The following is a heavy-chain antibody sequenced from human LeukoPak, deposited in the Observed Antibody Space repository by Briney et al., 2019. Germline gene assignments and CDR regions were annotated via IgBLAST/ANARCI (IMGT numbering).Heavy chain of an antibody. CDR1: GGSFSHYY. V-gene: IGHV4-34*01. J-gene: IGHJ6*03. CDR2: INDGGTI. Sequence: PSETLSLTCAVYGGSFSHYYWSWIPQSPGMGLEWIGEINDGGTINYNPSLMSRVTISVDKSKNQFSLKLSSATAADTAVYYCARRWNYGRNYYIDVWGKGATVSVSS. D-gene: IGHD1-7*01. CDR3: ARRWNYGRNYYIDV.